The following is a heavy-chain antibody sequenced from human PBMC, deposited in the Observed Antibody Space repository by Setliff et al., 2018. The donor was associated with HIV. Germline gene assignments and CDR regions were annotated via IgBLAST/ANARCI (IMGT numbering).Heavy chain of an antibody. CDR2: IYHRGST. CDR1: GGSISSYS. V-gene: IGHV4-30-2*01. Sequence: SETLSLTCTVSGGSISSYSWSWIRQPPGKGLEWIGYIYHRGSTYYNPSLKSRVTISVDRSKNQFSLKLSSVTAADTAVYYCARAPLEYSGYDYLRYFDYWGQGTLVTVSS. CDR3: ARAPLEYSGYDYLRYFDY. D-gene: IGHD5-12*01. J-gene: IGHJ4*02.